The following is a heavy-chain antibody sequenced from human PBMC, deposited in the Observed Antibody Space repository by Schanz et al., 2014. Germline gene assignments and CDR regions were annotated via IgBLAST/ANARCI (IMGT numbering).Heavy chain of an antibody. Sequence: EVRLVESGGGLVKPGGSLRLSCAASGFSFSIFAMTWVRQAPGQGLEWVSTISGSGGDTYPADSVKGRFTISRDNSNNTLYLQMKSLRAEDTAVYYCAKYGGGYSYGFVEYWGQGILVNVSS. CDR3: AKYGGGYSYGFVEY. CDR2: ISGSGGDT. J-gene: IGHJ4*02. D-gene: IGHD5-18*01. CDR1: GFSFSIFA. V-gene: IGHV3-23*04.